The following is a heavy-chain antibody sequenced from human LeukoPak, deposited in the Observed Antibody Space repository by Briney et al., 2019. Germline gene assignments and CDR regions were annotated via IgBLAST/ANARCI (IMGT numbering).Heavy chain of an antibody. V-gene: IGHV3-23*01. CDR1: GFTFSTYA. J-gene: IGHJ3*02. Sequence: GGSLTLSCAASGFTFSTYAMNWVRQAPGKGLEWVSVISDSGDSSKYVDSVEDRFTISRDNSKNTLYLQMTSLRVEDTAVYYCARDANYHVNSDYYDAFDIWGQGTMVTVSS. D-gene: IGHD3-22*01. CDR2: ISDSGDSS. CDR3: ARDANYHVNSDYYDAFDI.